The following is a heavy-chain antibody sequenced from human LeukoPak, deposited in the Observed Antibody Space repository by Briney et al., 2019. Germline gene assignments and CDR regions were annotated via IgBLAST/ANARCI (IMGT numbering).Heavy chain of an antibody. CDR1: GFTFSSYA. Sequence: PGGSLRLSCAASGFTFSSYAMSWVRQAPGKGLEWVSAISGSGGSTYYADSVKGRFTISRDNSKNTLYLQMNSLRAEDTAVYYCAKDQSVRGVLNLFDYWGQGTLVTVSS. CDR2: ISGSGGST. J-gene: IGHJ4*02. V-gene: IGHV3-23*01. D-gene: IGHD3-10*01. CDR3: AKDQSVRGVLNLFDY.